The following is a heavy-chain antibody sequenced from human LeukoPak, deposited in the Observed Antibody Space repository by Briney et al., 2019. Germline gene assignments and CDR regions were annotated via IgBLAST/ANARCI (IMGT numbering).Heavy chain of an antibody. J-gene: IGHJ4*02. CDR1: GRSISISCYY. V-gene: IGHV4-39*02. CDR3: ARDYGDYQFDH. CDR2: IYYSGST. Sequence: PSQTLSLTCTVSGRSISISCYYWGWIRQPPVKGLEWIGNIYYSGSTYYKPSLKSRATISVDTSKNQFSLKLSSVSAADTAVYYCARDYGDYQFDHWGQGTLVTVSS. D-gene: IGHD4-17*01.